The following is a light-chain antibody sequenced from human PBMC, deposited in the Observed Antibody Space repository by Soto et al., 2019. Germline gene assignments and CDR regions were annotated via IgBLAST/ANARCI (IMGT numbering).Light chain of an antibody. J-gene: IGLJ3*02. CDR2: GVT. V-gene: IGLV2-23*02. CDR3: FSYAGSSIWV. Sequence: QSALTQPASVSGSPGQSITISCSGSRSDIGSYNNVGWYQQHPGKAPRVMIFGVTKRPSGISDRFFGSKSGSTASLTISGLQAEDEADYFCFSYAGSSIWVFGGGTKLTVL. CDR1: RSDIGSYNN.